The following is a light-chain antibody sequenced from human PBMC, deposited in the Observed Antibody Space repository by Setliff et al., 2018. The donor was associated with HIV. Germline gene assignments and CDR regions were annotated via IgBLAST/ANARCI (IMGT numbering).Light chain of an antibody. V-gene: IGLV2-14*03. Sequence: QSALAQPPSASGSPGQSVTISCTGTSSDVGGYDYVSWYRQQSGKAPKLVIYDVSHRPSGVSDRFSGSKSGNTASLTISGLQAEDEGDYYCSSYTSDSSLVFGTGTKVTVL. J-gene: IGLJ1*01. CDR1: SSDVGGYDY. CDR2: DVS. CDR3: SSYTSDSSLV.